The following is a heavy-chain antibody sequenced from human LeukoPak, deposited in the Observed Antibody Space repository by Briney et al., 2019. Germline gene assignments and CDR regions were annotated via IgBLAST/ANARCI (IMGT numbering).Heavy chain of an antibody. CDR3: ARDRGGYWFDP. D-gene: IGHD3-16*01. CDR2: IIPIFGTA. CDR1: GYTFTSYY. V-gene: IGHV1-69*13. Sequence: ASVKVSCKASGYTFTSYYMHWVRQAPGQGLEWMGGIIPIFGTANYAQKFQSRVTITADESTSTAYMELSSLRSEDTAVYYCARDRGGYWFDPWGQGTLVTVSS. J-gene: IGHJ5*02.